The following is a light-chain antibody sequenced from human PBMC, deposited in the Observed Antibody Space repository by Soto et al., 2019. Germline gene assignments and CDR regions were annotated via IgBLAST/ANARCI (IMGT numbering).Light chain of an antibody. J-gene: IGKJ4*01. CDR2: GAS. CDR3: QQYSSSPLT. Sequence: EIVLTQSPGTLSLPPGERATLSCSASQSVRSSHLAWYQQMPGQAPRLLIYGASSRATGIPDRFSGSGSGTDFTLTISRLEPEDFAVYYCQQYSSSPLTFGGGTKVDIK. CDR1: QSVRSSH. V-gene: IGKV3-20*01.